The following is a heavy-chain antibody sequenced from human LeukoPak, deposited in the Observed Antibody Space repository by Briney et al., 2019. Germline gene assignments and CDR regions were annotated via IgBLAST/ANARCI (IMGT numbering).Heavy chain of an antibody. V-gene: IGHV1-8*01. CDR2: MNPNSGNT. CDR3: ARASSWDAYDFWSGYYPYYYYGMDV. Sequence: ASVKVSCKASGYTFTSYDINWVRQATGQGLEWMGWMNPNSGNTGYAQKFQGRVTMTRSTSTSTAYMELSSLRSEDTAVYYCARASSWDAYDFWSGYYPYYYYGMDVWGQGTTVTVSS. D-gene: IGHD3-3*01. CDR1: GYTFTSYD. J-gene: IGHJ6*02.